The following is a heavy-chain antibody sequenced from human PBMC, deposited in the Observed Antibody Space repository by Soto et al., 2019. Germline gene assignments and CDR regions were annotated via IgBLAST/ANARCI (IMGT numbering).Heavy chain of an antibody. CDR2: IRSKAYGGTT. J-gene: IGHJ5*02. CDR1: GFTFGDYA. D-gene: IGHD3-3*01. V-gene: IGHV3-49*04. CDR3: TRVVDFGVVNWFDP. Sequence: GGSLRLSCTASGFTFGDYAMSWVRQAPGKGLEWVGFIRSKAYGGTTEYAASVKGRFTISRDDSKSIAYLQMNSLKTEDTAVYYCTRVVDFGVVNWFDPWGQGTLVTVSS.